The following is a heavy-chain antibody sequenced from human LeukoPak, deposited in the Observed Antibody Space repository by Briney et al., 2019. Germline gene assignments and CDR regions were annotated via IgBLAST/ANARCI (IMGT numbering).Heavy chain of an antibody. CDR2: LSGSGDNT. J-gene: IGHJ4*02. Sequence: GGSLRLSCAASGFTFSRYAMSWVRKAPGKGLEWVSGLSGSGDNTYYADSVKGRFTISRDNSKNTLYLEMNSLRAEDTAVYHCAKGDIAVAGIDSFDYWGQGTLVTVSS. CDR1: GFTFSRYA. CDR3: AKGDIAVAGIDSFDY. V-gene: IGHV3-23*01. D-gene: IGHD6-19*01.